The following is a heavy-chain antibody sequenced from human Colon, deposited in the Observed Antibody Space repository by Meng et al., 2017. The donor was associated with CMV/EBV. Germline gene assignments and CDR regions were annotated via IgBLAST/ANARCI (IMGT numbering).Heavy chain of an antibody. J-gene: IGHJ5*02. V-gene: IGHV4-39*07. CDR2: IFHSGVT. CDR3: ARITTVPYWFDP. Sequence: SETLSLTCNVSGDSITSTSYYWGWIRQPPGKGPEWIGSIFHSGVTYYNPSLKSRVTISVDTSKNQFSLKLSSVSAADTAVYYCARITTVPYWFDPWGQGILVTVSS. CDR1: GDSITSTSYY. D-gene: IGHD1-1*01.